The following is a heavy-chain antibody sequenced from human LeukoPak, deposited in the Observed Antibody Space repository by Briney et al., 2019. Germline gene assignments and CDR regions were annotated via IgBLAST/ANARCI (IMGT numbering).Heavy chain of an antibody. V-gene: IGHV4-39*02. J-gene: IGHJ3*02. Sequence: SETLSLTCTVSGGSISNTAYYWGWIRQPPAKGLEWIGSLSYSVRPYYNPSPNNPATISADISKNHFYLNLISLTAPDTTVYYCARRRLKWGAFDIGGQVTVVSVA. CDR3: ARRRLKWGAFDI. CDR2: LSYSVRP. D-gene: IGHD1-26*01. CDR1: GGSISNTAYY.